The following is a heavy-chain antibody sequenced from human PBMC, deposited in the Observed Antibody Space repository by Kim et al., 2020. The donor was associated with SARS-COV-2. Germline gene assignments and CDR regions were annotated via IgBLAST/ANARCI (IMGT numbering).Heavy chain of an antibody. Sequence: GGSLRVSCAASGFTFSSYWMSWVRQAPGKGLEWVANIKQDGSEKYYVDSVKGRFTISRDNAKNSLYLQMNSLRAEDTAVYYCAREQDYYDSSGYYFFSGYYDAIDVWGQGTTVTVSS. D-gene: IGHD3-22*01. CDR3: AREQDYYDSSGYYFFSGYYDAIDV. CDR2: IKQDGSEK. CDR1: GFTFSSYW. J-gene: IGHJ6*02. V-gene: IGHV3-7*01.